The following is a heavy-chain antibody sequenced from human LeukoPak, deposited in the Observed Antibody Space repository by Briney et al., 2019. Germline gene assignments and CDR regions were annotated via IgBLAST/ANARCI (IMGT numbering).Heavy chain of an antibody. CDR1: GLTFRSYW. D-gene: IGHD5-18*01. CDR2: INQEGSEK. CDR3: ARGAPWIQLYGMDV. Sequence: GGSLRLSCAVSGLTFRSYWMSWVRQAPGKGLEWVANINQEGSEKYFVDSVKGRFTISRDNAKNSLHLQMNSLRAEDTAVYYCARGAPWIQLYGMDVWGQGTTVTVSS. V-gene: IGHV3-7*01. J-gene: IGHJ6*02.